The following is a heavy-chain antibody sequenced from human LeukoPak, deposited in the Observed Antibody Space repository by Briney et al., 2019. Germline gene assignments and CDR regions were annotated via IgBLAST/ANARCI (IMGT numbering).Heavy chain of an antibody. CDR3: ARGHTFLEDYYYYMDV. V-gene: IGHV4-59*12. J-gene: IGHJ6*03. D-gene: IGHD3-3*01. CDR2: IYYSGST. CDR1: GGSISSYY. Sequence: PSETLSLTCTVSGGSISSYYWSWIRQPPGKGLEWIGYIYYSGSTNYNPSLKSRVTISVDTSKNQFSLKLSSVTAADTAVYYCARGHTFLEDYYYYMDVWGKGTTVTVSS.